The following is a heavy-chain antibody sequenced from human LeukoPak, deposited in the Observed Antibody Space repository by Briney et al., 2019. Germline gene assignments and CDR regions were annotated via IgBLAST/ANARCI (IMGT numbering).Heavy chain of an antibody. CDR2: INYSGTT. D-gene: IGHD2-2*02. V-gene: IGHV4-59*08. CDR1: GGSTSGFP. Sequence: SETLSLTRTLSGGSTSGFPWSCSRDPPQERLGCSGYINYSGTTNYNPSLKSRVTISIATSKNQFSLKLSSVTAADTAVYYCARQYCSGSSCYNCDYWGQGTLVTVSS. CDR3: ARQYCSGSSCYNCDY. J-gene: IGHJ4*02.